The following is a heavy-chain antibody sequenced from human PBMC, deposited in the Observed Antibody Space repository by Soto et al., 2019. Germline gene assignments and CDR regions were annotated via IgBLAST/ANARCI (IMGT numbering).Heavy chain of an antibody. J-gene: IGHJ5*02. D-gene: IGHD3-10*01. Sequence: PSETLSLTCTVSGGSITSSSYYWGWIRQPPGKGLEWIGSIYYSGSTYYNPSLKSRVTISVDTSKNQFSLKLSSVTAADTAVYYCARFAMVRGVPAINWFDPWGQGTLVTVSS. CDR2: IYYSGST. CDR3: ARFAMVRGVPAINWFDP. V-gene: IGHV4-39*01. CDR1: GGSITSSSYY.